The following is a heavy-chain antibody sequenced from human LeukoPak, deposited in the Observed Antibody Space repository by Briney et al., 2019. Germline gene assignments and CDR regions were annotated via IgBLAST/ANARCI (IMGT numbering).Heavy chain of an antibody. Sequence: GGSLRLSCAASGFTFNTYTMNWGRQAPGKGLEWVSSITASSTAIYSADSVKGRFTISRDNAKKFLYLQMNSLRADDTAVYYCARPYYDILTGYNPYFDYWGQGILVTVSS. CDR1: GFTFNTYT. CDR3: ARPYYDILTGYNPYFDY. J-gene: IGHJ4*02. CDR2: ITASSTAI. D-gene: IGHD3-9*01. V-gene: IGHV3-21*01.